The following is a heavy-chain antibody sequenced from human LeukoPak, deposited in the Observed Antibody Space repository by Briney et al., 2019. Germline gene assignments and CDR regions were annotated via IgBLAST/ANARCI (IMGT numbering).Heavy chain of an antibody. CDR1: GFTFSSYW. CDR3: AKVSGSGGTKYQPFDY. Sequence: PGGSLRLSCAASGFTFSSYWMSWVRQAPGKGLEWVSAISGSGGSTYYADSVKGRFTISRDNSKNTLYLQMNSLRAEDTAVYYCAKVSGSGGTKYQPFDYWGQGTLVTVSS. CDR2: ISGSGGST. J-gene: IGHJ4*02. D-gene: IGHD2-15*01. V-gene: IGHV3-23*01.